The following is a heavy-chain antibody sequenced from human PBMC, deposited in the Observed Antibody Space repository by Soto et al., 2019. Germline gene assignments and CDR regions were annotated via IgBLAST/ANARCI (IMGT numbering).Heavy chain of an antibody. D-gene: IGHD1-20*01. Sequence: WWSLRLSCSASVFTFSGSAMHWCRQASGKGLEWVGRIRSKANSYATAYAASVKGRFTISRDDSKNTAYLQMNSLKTEDTAVYYCTKGYNWNDGPAGYWGQGTLVTVSS. CDR1: VFTFSGSA. CDR2: IRSKANSYAT. CDR3: TKGYNWNDGPAGY. V-gene: IGHV3-73*01. J-gene: IGHJ4*02.